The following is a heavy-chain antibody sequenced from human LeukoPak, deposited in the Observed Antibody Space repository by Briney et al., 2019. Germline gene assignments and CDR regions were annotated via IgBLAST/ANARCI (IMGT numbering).Heavy chain of an antibody. CDR2: ISSSSSYI. CDR1: GFTFSSYS. CDR3: ARARGIAMAGTGYLDY. Sequence: GGSLRLSCAASGFTFSSYSMNWVRQAPGKGLEWVSSISSSSSYIYYADSVKGRFTISRDNAKNSLYLQMNSLRAEDTAVYYCARARGIAMAGTGYLDYWGQGTLVTVSS. J-gene: IGHJ4*02. V-gene: IGHV3-21*01. D-gene: IGHD6-19*01.